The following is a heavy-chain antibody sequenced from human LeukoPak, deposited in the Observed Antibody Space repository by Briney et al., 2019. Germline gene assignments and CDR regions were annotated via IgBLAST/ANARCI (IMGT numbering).Heavy chain of an antibody. CDR2: IKRDGSEE. Sequence: GGSLRLSCAASGFTFSTYWMSWVRQAPGKGLEWVANIKRDGSEEYYVDSVKSRFTISRDNAKNSLYLQMNSLGADDTAVYYCARVDYSYGYSYWGQGTLVTVSS. CDR3: ARVDYSYGYSY. J-gene: IGHJ4*02. CDR1: GFTFSTYW. V-gene: IGHV3-7*05. D-gene: IGHD5-18*01.